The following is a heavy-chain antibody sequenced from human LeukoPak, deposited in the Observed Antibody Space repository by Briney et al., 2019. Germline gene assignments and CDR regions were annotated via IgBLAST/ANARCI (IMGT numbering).Heavy chain of an antibody. CDR1: GGPISSYY. V-gene: IGHV4-59*01. CDR3: ARYGGPTYYDFWSGHSQDGYYFDY. D-gene: IGHD3-3*01. Sequence: SETLSLTCTVSGGPISSYYWSWIRQPPGKGLEWIGNIYYSGSTNYNPSLKSRVTISVDTSKNQFSLKLSSVTAADTAVYYCARYGGPTYYDFWSGHSQDGYYFDYWGQGTLVTVSS. CDR2: IYYSGST. J-gene: IGHJ4*02.